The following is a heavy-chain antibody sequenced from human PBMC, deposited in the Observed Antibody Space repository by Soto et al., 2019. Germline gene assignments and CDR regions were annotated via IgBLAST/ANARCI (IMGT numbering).Heavy chain of an antibody. D-gene: IGHD6-13*01. CDR3: ARRSSSWLNYFDY. J-gene: IGHJ4*02. Sequence: SETLSLTCTVSGGSISSSSYYWGWIRQPPGKGLEWIGSIYYSGSTYYNPSLKSRVTISVDTSKNQFSLKLSSVTAADTAVYYCARRSSSWLNYFDYWGQGTLVTVSS. V-gene: IGHV4-39*01. CDR1: GGSISSSSYY. CDR2: IYYSGST.